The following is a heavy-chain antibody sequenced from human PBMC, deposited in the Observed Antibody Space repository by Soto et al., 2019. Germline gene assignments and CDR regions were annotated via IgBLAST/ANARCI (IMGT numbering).Heavy chain of an antibody. V-gene: IGHV4-34*01. CDR3: ASARREGYSSSWYLYY. CDR2: INHSGST. CDR1: GGSFSGYY. D-gene: IGHD6-13*01. Sequence: QVQLQQWGAGLLKPSETLSLTCAVYGGSFSGYYWSWIRQPPGKGLEWIGEINHSGSTNYNPSLKSRVTISVDTSKNQFSLKLSSVTAADTAEYYCASARREGYSSSWYLYYWGQGTLVTVSS. J-gene: IGHJ4*02.